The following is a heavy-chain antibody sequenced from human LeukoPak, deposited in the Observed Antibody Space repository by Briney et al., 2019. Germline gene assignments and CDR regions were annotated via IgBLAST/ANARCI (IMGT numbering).Heavy chain of an antibody. V-gene: IGHV3-23*01. J-gene: IGHJ4*02. CDR1: GFTFSIYA. CDR2: IGDRTDTT. CDR3: ATEGGPPIERY. D-gene: IGHD2-15*01. Sequence: GGSLRLSCAASGFTFSIYAMSWVRQAPGKGLGWVSAIGDRTDTTYYADSVKGRFTISRDNSKNTLFLQMNSLRAEDTAVYYCATEGGPPIERYWGQGTLVTVSS.